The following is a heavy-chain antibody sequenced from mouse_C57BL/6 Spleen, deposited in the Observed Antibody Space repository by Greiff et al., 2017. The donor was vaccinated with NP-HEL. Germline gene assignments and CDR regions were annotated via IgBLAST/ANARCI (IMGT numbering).Heavy chain of an antibody. Sequence: VQLQQSGAELVKPGASVKLSCKASGYTFTSYWMHWVKQRPGQGLEWIGMIHPNSGSTNYNEKFKSKATLTVDKSSSTAYMQLSSLTSEDSAVYYCARGGSGYWYFEVWGTGTTVTVSS. CDR1: GYTFTSYW. CDR3: ARGGSGYWYFEV. J-gene: IGHJ1*03. D-gene: IGHD3-2*02. CDR2: IHPNSGST. V-gene: IGHV1-64*01.